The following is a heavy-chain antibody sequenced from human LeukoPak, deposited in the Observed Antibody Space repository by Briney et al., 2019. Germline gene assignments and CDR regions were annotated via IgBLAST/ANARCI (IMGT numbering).Heavy chain of an antibody. J-gene: IGHJ4*02. V-gene: IGHV3-11*05. D-gene: IGHD2-15*01. CDR2: ISSNSIYT. CDR3: ARGSVVAANFDY. CDR1: GFTFSDYY. Sequence: KPGRSLRLSWAAAGFTFSDYYMSWIRHAGGKGLEWVSYISSNSIYTNYADSVKGRFTIFRDNAKNLLYLQMNSLRAEDTAMYYCARGSVVAANFDYWGQGTLATVSS.